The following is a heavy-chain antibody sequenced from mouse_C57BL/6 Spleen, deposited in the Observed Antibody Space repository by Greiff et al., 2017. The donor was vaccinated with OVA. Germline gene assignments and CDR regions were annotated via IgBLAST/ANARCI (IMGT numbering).Heavy chain of an antibody. CDR2: IDPSDSET. CDR3: ARLSTAGSSYYYAMDY. J-gene: IGHJ4*01. V-gene: IGHV1-52*01. D-gene: IGHD1-1*01. Sequence: QVQLQQPGAELVRPGSSVKLSCKASGYTFTSYWMHWVKQRPIQGLEWIGNIDPSDSETHYNQKFKDKATLTVDKSSSTAYMQLSSLTSEDSAVYDSARLSTAGSSYYYAMDYWGQGTSVTVSS. CDR1: GYTFTSYW.